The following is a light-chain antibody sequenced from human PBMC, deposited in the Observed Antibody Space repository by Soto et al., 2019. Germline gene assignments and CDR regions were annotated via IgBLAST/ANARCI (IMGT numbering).Light chain of an antibody. CDR2: DTS. V-gene: IGKV3-11*01. J-gene: IGKJ4*01. CDR3: QQRSNWPLT. CDR1: QSVSSS. Sequence: EIVVTQSPATLSVSPGERVTLSCRASQSVSSSLAWYQQRPGQAPRLLIYDTSTRATGIPARFSGSGSGTDFTLTISSLEPADFAVYYCQQRSNWPLTFGGGTKVDIK.